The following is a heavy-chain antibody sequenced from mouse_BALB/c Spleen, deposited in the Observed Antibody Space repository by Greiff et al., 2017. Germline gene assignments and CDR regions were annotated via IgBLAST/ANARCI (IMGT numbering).Heavy chain of an antibody. CDR1: GFNIKDYY. Sequence: SGAELVRSGASVKLSCTASGFNIKDYYMHWVKQRPEQGLEWIGWIDPENGDTEYAPKFQGKATMTADTSSNTAYLQLSSLTSEDTAVYYCNAGRGNAMDYWGQGTSVTVSS. CDR2: IDPENGDT. V-gene: IGHV14-4*02. CDR3: NAGRGNAMDY. J-gene: IGHJ4*01.